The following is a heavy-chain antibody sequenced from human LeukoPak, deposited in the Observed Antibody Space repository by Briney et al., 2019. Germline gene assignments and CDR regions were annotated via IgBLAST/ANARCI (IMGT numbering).Heavy chain of an antibody. Sequence: ASVKVSCKASGYTFTGYYMHWVRQAPGQGLEWMGRINPNSGGTNYAQKFQVRVTITRDTSISTAYMELSRLRSDDTDVYYCARERGYSYGCFDYWGQGTLVTVSS. CDR1: GYTFTGYY. D-gene: IGHD5-18*01. CDR3: ARERGYSYGCFDY. V-gene: IGHV1-2*01. CDR2: INPNSGGT. J-gene: IGHJ4*02.